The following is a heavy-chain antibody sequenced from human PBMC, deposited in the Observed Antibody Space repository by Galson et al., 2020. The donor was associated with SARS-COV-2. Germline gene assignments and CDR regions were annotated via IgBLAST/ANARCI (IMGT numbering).Heavy chain of an antibody. CDR3: ARSPAVVRFLEWLIYLDF. CDR1: GFTFSSYE. J-gene: IGHJ4*02. V-gene: IGHV3-48*03. D-gene: IGHD3-3*01. Sequence: GESLKISCAASGFTFSSYEMNWVRQAPGKGLEWVSYISSSGSTIYYADSVKGRFTISRDNAKNSLYLQMNGLRAEDTAVYYCARSPAVVRFLEWLIYLDFWGQGTLVTVSS. CDR2: ISSSGSTI.